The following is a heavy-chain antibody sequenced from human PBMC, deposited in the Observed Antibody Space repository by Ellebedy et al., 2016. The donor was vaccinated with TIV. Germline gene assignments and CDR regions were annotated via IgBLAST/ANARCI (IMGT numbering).Heavy chain of an antibody. CDR3: AKGQRVVTAPFDY. Sequence: GESLKISCAASGFTFSSYAMSWVRQAPGKGLDWVSAIRGSGVNTYYADSVKGRFTISRDNSKNTLYPQMDSLTAEDTAIYYCAKGQRVVTAPFDYWGQGTLVTVSS. D-gene: IGHD2-21*02. J-gene: IGHJ4*02. CDR2: IRGSGVNT. V-gene: IGHV3-23*01. CDR1: GFTFSSYA.